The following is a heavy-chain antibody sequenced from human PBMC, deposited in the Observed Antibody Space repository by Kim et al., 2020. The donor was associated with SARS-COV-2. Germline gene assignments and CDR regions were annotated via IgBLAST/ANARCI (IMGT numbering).Heavy chain of an antibody. V-gene: IGHV4-39*01. Sequence: SETLSLTCTVSGGSISSTSYYWGWIRQPPGKGLEWIGTIYNSGSTYYNQSLKSRVSIFLYMSKNQFSLKLRSVTAADTAVYYCVRLRSGSLSLESPFDP. CDR1: GGSISSTSYY. D-gene: IGHD1-26*01. CDR2: IYNSGST. CDR3: VRLRSGSLSLESPFDP. J-gene: IGHJ5*02.